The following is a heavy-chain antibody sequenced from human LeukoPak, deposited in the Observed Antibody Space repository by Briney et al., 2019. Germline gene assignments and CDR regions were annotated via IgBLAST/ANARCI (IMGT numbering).Heavy chain of an antibody. V-gene: IGHV3-48*03. D-gene: IGHD2-8*01. Sequence: PGGSLRLSCAASGFTFSSYEMNWVRQAPGKGLEWVSYISSSGSTIYYADSVKGRFTIPRDNAKNSLYLQMNSLRAEDTAVYYCARDRRPQWAFDIWGRGTMVTVSS. CDR2: ISSSGSTI. CDR3: ARDRRPQWAFDI. CDR1: GFTFSSYE. J-gene: IGHJ3*02.